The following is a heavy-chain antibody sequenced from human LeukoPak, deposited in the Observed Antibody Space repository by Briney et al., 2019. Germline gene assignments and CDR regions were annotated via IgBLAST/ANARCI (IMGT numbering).Heavy chain of an antibody. Sequence: PAETLSLTCTVSGASVSGYYWSWIRLPAGKGLEWIVRLYNNGSTNCNPSLKSRVTMSVDTSKNQLSLRLKSVTAADTAVYYCTRDIGSGDYVFFDSWGQGTRVIVSS. J-gene: IGHJ4*02. CDR3: TRDIGSGDYVFFDS. V-gene: IGHV4-4*07. CDR1: GASVSGYY. CDR2: LYNNGST. D-gene: IGHD4-17*01.